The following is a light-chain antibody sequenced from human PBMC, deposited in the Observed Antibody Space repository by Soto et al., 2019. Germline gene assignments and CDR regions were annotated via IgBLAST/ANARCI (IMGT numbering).Light chain of an antibody. V-gene: IGKV1-5*01. CDR3: QEYTSYSWT. J-gene: IGKJ1*01. CDR1: QSVGAW. Sequence: DIQMTQSPSTLSASVGDRVTITCRASQSVGAWLAWYQQKPGKAPKFLIYDASNLESGVPSRFSGSGSGTEFTLTISSLQPDDFATSYCQEYTSYSWTFGQRTKVDIK. CDR2: DAS.